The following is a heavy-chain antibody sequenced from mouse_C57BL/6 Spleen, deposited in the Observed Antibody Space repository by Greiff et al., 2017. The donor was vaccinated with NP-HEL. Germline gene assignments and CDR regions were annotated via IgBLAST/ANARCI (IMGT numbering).Heavy chain of an antibody. CDR1: GFSLTSYG. CDR2: IWSGGST. J-gene: IGHJ4*01. Sequence: VKLQESGPGLVQPSQSLSITCTVSGFSLTSYGVHWVRQSPGKGLEWLGVIWSGGSTDYNAAFISRLSISKDNSKSQVFFKMNSLQADDTAIYYCARKGYDYGAYAMDYWGQGTSVTVSS. V-gene: IGHV2-2*01. D-gene: IGHD2-4*01. CDR3: ARKGYDYGAYAMDY.